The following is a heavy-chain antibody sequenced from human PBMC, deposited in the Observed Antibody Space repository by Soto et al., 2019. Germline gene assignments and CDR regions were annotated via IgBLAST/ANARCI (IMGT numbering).Heavy chain of an antibody. CDR3: ARGPPHYYGSGSSDWYFDY. CDR1: GGTFSSYT. V-gene: IGHV1-69*02. Sequence: SVKVSCKASGGTFSSYTISWVRQAPGQGLEWMGRIIPILGIANYAQKFQGRVTITADKSTSTAYMELSSLRSEDTAVYYCARGPPHYYGSGSSDWYFDYWGQGTLVTVSS. J-gene: IGHJ4*02. CDR2: IIPILGIA. D-gene: IGHD3-10*01.